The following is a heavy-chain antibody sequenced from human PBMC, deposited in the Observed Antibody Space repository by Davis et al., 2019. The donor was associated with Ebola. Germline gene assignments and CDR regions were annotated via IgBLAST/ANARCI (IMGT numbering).Heavy chain of an antibody. V-gene: IGHV3-30*03. Sequence: GGSLRLSCAASGFTFSDYYMSWIRQAPGKGLEWVAVVSYDGRHKYYADSVKGRFTISRDNAKNSLYLQMNSLRAEDTAVYYCARDTRGGWELDYWGQGTLVTVSS. CDR2: VSYDGRHK. CDR3: ARDTRGGWELDY. J-gene: IGHJ4*02. D-gene: IGHD6-19*01. CDR1: GFTFSDYY.